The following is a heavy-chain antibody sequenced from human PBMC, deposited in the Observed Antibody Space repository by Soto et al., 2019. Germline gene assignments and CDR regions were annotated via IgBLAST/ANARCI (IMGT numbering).Heavy chain of an antibody. CDR1: GFTFSSYA. J-gene: IGHJ6*02. D-gene: IGHD6-19*01. V-gene: IGHV3-30-3*01. CDR3: ARGGGWFTADYYYGMDV. Sequence: QVQLVESGGGVVQPGRSLRLSCAASGFTFSSYAMHCVRQAPGKGLEWVAVISYDGSNKYYADSVKGRFTISRDNSKNTLYLQMNSLRAEDTAVYYCARGGGWFTADYYYGMDVWGQGTTVTVSS. CDR2: ISYDGSNK.